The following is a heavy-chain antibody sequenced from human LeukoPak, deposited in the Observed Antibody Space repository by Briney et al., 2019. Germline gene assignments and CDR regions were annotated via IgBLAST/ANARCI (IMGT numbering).Heavy chain of an antibody. Sequence: PGGSLRLSCAASGFTFSSYAMTWVRQAPGKGLEWVSGISGSGGSTYYADSVKGRFTISRDNSKNTLYLQMNSLRAEDTAVYYCAKRREYYFDYWGQGTLVTVSS. V-gene: IGHV3-23*01. D-gene: IGHD3-10*01. J-gene: IGHJ4*02. CDR2: ISGSGGST. CDR3: AKRREYYFDY. CDR1: GFTFSSYA.